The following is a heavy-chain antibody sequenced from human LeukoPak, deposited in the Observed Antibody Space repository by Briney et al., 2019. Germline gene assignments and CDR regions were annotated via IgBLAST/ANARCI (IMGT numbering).Heavy chain of an antibody. V-gene: IGHV4-39*01. D-gene: IGHD2-2*03. CDR3: ARHGGYCSSTSCRRNWFDP. Sequence: SETLSLTCTVSGGSISSSSYYWGWIRQPPGRGLGWIGSIYYRGRTYYNPSLNSRVTISVDTSKTQFSLKLRSVTAAETAVYYCARHGGYCSSTSCRRNWFDPWGKGTLVTVSS. CDR1: GGSISSSSYY. J-gene: IGHJ5*02. CDR2: IYYRGRT.